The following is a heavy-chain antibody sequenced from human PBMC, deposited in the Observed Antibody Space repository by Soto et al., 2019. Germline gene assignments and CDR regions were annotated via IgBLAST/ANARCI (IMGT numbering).Heavy chain of an antibody. Sequence: ASVKVSCKASGYTFNNYGISWLRQAPGQGLEWMGWISTYKANTHSVEKFQGRVTMTTDTSTATAYMELRSLTSDDTAVHYCARDYSTSWYYFDFWGQGTLVTVSS. CDR2: ISTYKANT. V-gene: IGHV1-18*01. CDR3: ARDYSTSWYYFDF. CDR1: GYTFNNYG. J-gene: IGHJ4*02. D-gene: IGHD6-13*01.